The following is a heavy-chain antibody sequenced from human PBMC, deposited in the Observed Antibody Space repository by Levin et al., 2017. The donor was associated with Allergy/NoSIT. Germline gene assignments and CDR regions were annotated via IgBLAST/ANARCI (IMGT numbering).Heavy chain of an antibody. J-gene: IGHJ3*02. CDR1: GFTFDDYA. V-gene: IGHV3-9*01. D-gene: IGHD3-10*01. CDR3: ARDNIGLPDAFDI. Sequence: HAGGSLRLSCAASGFTFDDYAMHWVRQAPGKGLEWVSGISWNSGSIGYADSVKGRFTISRDNAKNSLYLQRNSLRTEDTALYYCARDNIGLPDAFDIWGQGTMVIVSS. CDR2: ISWNSGSI.